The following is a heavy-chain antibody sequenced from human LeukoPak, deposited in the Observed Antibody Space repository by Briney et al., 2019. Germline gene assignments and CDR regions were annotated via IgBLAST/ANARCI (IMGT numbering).Heavy chain of an antibody. V-gene: IGHV3-9*01. CDR3: ARDQGEELDY. D-gene: IGHD3-10*01. J-gene: IGHJ4*02. CDR2: ISWSSGII. CDR1: GFTFDDHG. Sequence: AGGSLRLSCAASGFTFDDHGMHWVRQAPGKGLEWVSGISWSSGIIGYADSVKGRFTISRDNAKNSLYLQMNSLRAEDTAVYYCARDQGEELDYWGQGTLVTVSS.